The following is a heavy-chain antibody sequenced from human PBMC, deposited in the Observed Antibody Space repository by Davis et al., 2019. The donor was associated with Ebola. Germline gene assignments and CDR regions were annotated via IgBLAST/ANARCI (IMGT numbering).Heavy chain of an antibody. CDR1: GFYFTNSW. Sequence: GESLKISCQGSGFYFTNSWIAWVRQMPGKGLEWMGLISPGDSDTRYSPSIQGHVTFSADNSISTAYLQWSSLKASDTAMYFCARHAGRFLEELLGYWGQGTLVTVSS. CDR2: ISPGDSDT. J-gene: IGHJ4*02. CDR3: ARHAGRFLEELLGY. V-gene: IGHV5-51*01. D-gene: IGHD3-3*01.